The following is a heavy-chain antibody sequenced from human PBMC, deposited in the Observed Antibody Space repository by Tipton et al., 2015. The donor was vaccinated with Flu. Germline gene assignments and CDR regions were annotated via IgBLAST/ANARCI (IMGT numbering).Heavy chain of an antibody. Sequence: LRLSCTVSGDSISSSNYYWGWIRQPPGKGLEWIGSIYHSGSTYYNPSLKSRVTISVDTSKNQFSLKLSSVTAADTAVYYCARDPNSSSWSPPWGQGTLVTVSS. CDR3: ARDPNSSSWSPP. CDR1: GDSISSSNYY. J-gene: IGHJ5*02. CDR2: IYHSGST. V-gene: IGHV4-39*07. D-gene: IGHD6-13*01.